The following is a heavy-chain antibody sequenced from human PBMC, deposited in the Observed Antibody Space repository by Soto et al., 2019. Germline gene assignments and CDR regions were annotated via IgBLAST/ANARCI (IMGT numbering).Heavy chain of an antibody. V-gene: IGHV1-18*01. J-gene: IGHJ6*02. D-gene: IGHD3-10*01. CDR2: ISGYNGNT. CDR3: AREGRAPDYYYGMDV. Sequence: QVQLVQSRGEVKKPGASVKVSCKTSGYSFTTYGFSWVRQAPGQGLEWMGWISGYNGNTKYAQKFQGRVTMTTDTSTSRAYMELTRVPCDDTDVYYCAREGRAPDYYYGMDVRGQGSTVTVSS. CDR1: GYSFTTYG.